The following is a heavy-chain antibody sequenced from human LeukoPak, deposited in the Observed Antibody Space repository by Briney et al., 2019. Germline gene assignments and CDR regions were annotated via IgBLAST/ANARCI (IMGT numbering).Heavy chain of an antibody. CDR1: EFPFNLAW. CDR2: IKNARDGGTR. D-gene: IGHD2-2*01. Sequence: PGGSLRLSCAVSEFPFNLAWMSWVRQAPGKGLEWVGRIKNARDGGTRDYAAPVKGRFTISRDDSTNTLYLQMDSLDAEDTAVYYCATEHYYQLQNWGQGTLVIVSS. J-gene: IGHJ4*02. V-gene: IGHV3-15*01. CDR3: ATEHYYQLQN.